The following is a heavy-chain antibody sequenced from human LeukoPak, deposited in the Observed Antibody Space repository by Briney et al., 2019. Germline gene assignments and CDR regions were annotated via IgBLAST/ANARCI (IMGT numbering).Heavy chain of an antibody. CDR3: ARDREAAAAFNWFDP. CDR1: GFTFSSYW. Sequence: GWSLRLSCAASGFTFSSYWMHWVRQAPGKGLVWVSRINRDGSSTSYADSVKGRFTISRDNAKNTLYLQMNSLRAEDTAVYYCARDREAAAAFNWFDPWGQGTLVTVSS. J-gene: IGHJ5*02. D-gene: IGHD6-13*01. CDR2: INRDGSST. V-gene: IGHV3-74*01.